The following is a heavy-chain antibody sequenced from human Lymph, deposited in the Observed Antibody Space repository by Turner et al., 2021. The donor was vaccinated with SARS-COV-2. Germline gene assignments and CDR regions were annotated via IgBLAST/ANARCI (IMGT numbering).Heavy chain of an antibody. D-gene: IGHD3-10*01. CDR2: IYYSGSN. CDR3: ARLVRRAEYYFDY. V-gene: IGHV4-39*01. J-gene: IGHJ4*02. Sequence: LQLQESGPGLVKPSETLSLTCTVSGGSISSSSHYWGWIRQPPGRGLEWIGHIYYSGSNYYNPSLKSRVTISVDTSKNQFSLKLSSVTAADTAVYYCARLVRRAEYYFDYWGQGTLVTVSS. CDR1: GGSISSSSHY.